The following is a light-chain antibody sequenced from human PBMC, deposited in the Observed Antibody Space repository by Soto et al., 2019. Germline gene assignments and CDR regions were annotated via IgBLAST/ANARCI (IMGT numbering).Light chain of an antibody. CDR3: QQYNNWPYT. CDR1: ESVSNN. CDR2: GAS. Sequence: EIVMTQSPATLSVSPGERATLSCRASESVSNNLAWYQQKAGQAPRLLIYGASTRATGIPARFSGSGSGTEFTLTISSLQSEDFAVYYCQQYNNWPYTFGQGTKLEIK. V-gene: IGKV3-15*01. J-gene: IGKJ2*01.